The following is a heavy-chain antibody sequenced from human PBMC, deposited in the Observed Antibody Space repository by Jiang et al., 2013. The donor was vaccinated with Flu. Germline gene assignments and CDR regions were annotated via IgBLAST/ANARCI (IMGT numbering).Heavy chain of an antibody. D-gene: IGHD5-12*01. J-gene: IGHJ4*02. V-gene: IGHV4-30-4*08. CDR2: INYSGTT. CDR3: ARARRGYSGYGDFDF. CDR1: GDSISRGDYF. Sequence: PGLVKPSQTLSLTCSVSGDSISRGDYFWTWIRQPPGKGLEWIGNINYSGTTYYNPSRKSRTGISVDVSRNQFSLTVISATAADTAVYYCARARRGYSGYGDFDFWGQGTLVTVSS.